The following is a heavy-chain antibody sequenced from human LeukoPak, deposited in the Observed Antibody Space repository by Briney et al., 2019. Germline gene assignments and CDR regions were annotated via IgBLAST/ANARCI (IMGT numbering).Heavy chain of an antibody. CDR1: GYTFSDYD. V-gene: IGHV1-8*02. J-gene: IGHJ4*02. D-gene: IGHD3-16*01. Sequence: EASVKVSCKSSGYTFSDYDINWVRQVAGQGLEWMGWMNPDSGNTGYAQRFQGRVTMTRNTSISTAYMELSSLRSEDTAVYYCARGHYDYVWGSYSRHYWGQGTLVTVSS. CDR3: ARGHYDYVWGSYSRHY. CDR2: MNPDSGNT.